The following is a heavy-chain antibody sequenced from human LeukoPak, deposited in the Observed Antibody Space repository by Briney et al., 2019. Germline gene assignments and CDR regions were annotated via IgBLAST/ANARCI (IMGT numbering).Heavy chain of an antibody. CDR2: IYYSGNT. Sequence: SETLSLTCIVSGGSISSTSFFLGWVRQPPGRGLEWVGNIYYSGNTYYNPSLKSRVTISVDTSKNQFSLKLTSMTAADTAVYYCAREGHWFDPWGQGTLVTVSS. V-gene: IGHV4-39*07. J-gene: IGHJ5*02. CDR1: GGSISSTSFF. CDR3: AREGHWFDP.